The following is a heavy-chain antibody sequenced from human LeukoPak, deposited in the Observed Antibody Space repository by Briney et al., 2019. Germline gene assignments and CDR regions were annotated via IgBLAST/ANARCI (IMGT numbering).Heavy chain of an antibody. CDR2: ILGNGGTT. V-gene: IGHV3-64*01. CDR1: GFTFSSYP. J-gene: IGHJ4*02. D-gene: IGHD6-19*01. CDR3: TRDGTSGWHFDY. Sequence: GGSLRLSCVASGFTFSSYPMHWVRQAPGKGLEYVSSILGNGGTTSYANSVKGRFTISRDNSRNTLYLQMGSLRADDMAVYYCTRDGTSGWHFDYWGQGTLVTVSS.